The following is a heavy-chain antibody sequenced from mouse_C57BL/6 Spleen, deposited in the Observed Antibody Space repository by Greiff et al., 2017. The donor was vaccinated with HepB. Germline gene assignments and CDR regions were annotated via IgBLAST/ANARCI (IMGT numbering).Heavy chain of an antibody. D-gene: IGHD1-1*01. CDR1: GFTFSDYG. J-gene: IGHJ2*01. V-gene: IGHV5-17*01. CDR2: ISSGRSTT. Sequence: EVMLVESGGGLVKPGGSLKLSCAASGFTFSDYGMHWVRQAPEKGLEWVAYISSGRSTTYYADTVKGRFTISRDNAKNTLFLQMTSLRSEDTAMYYCAREHYYGSGCDGWGEGTTRT. CDR3: AREHYYGSGCDG.